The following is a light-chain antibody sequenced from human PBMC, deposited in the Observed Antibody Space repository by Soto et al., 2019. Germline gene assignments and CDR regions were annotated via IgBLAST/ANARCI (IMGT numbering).Light chain of an antibody. V-gene: IGLV2-14*01. Sequence: QSALTQPASVSGSPGQSITISCTGSSTDVGGYNYVSWYQQHPGKAPKVMIYEVSNRPSGVSNRFSGSKSGNTASLTISGLQAEDEPDYYCSSYTSSSTYVFGTGTKVTVL. CDR3: SSYTSSSTYV. CDR2: EVS. CDR1: STDVGGYNY. J-gene: IGLJ1*01.